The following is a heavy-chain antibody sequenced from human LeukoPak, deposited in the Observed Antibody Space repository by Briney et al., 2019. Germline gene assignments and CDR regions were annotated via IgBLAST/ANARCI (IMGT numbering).Heavy chain of an antibody. D-gene: IGHD3-10*01. CDR2: IWYDGSNK. Sequence: GGSLRLSCAASGFTFSSYGMHWVRQAPGKGLEWVAVIWYDGSNKYYADSVKGRFTISRDNSKNTLYLQMNSLRAEDTAVYYCAEDSRSGLINNWFDPWGQGTLVTVSS. CDR3: AEDSRSGLINNWFDP. J-gene: IGHJ5*02. CDR1: GFTFSSYG. V-gene: IGHV3-33*06.